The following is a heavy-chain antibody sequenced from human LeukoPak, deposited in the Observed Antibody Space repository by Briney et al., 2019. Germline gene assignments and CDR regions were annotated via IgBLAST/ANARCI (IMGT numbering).Heavy chain of an antibody. V-gene: IGHV3-7*01. Sequence: PGGSLRLSCAASGFTLGSYWMTWVRQAPGKGLEWVAYIKQDGSEKYYVDSVRGRFTISRDNAKNSLYLQMNSLRAEDTAVYYCARRIGVVVAATPVDYWGQGTLVTVSS. CDR2: IKQDGSEK. CDR3: ARRIGVVVAATPVDY. CDR1: GFTLGSYW. D-gene: IGHD2-15*01. J-gene: IGHJ4*02.